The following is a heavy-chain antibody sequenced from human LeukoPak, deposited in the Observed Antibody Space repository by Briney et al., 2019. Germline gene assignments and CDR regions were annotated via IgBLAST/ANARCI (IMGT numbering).Heavy chain of an antibody. J-gene: IGHJ6*03. D-gene: IGHD6-19*01. CDR3: AKDGKMGKYSSGWYEDYYYYYMDV. V-gene: IGHV3-48*03. CDR2: ISSSGSTI. CDR1: GFTFSSYE. Sequence: GGSLRLSCAASGFTFSSYEMNWVRQAPGKGLEWVSYISSSGSTIYYADSVKGRFTISRDNAKNSLYLQMNSLRAEDTAVYYCAKDGKMGKYSSGWYEDYYYYYMDVWGKGTTVTVSS.